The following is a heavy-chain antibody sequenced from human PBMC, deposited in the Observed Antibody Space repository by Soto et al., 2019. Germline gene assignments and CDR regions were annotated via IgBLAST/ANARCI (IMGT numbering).Heavy chain of an antibody. Sequence: PSETLSLTCAVYGGSFSGYYWSWIRQPPGKGLEWIGEINHSGSTNYNPSLKSRVTISVDTSKNQFSLKLSSVTAADTAVYYCAGNYQLLTYWGQGTLVTVSS. J-gene: IGHJ4*02. V-gene: IGHV4-34*01. CDR3: AGNYQLLTY. D-gene: IGHD2-2*01. CDR2: INHSGST. CDR1: GGSFSGYY.